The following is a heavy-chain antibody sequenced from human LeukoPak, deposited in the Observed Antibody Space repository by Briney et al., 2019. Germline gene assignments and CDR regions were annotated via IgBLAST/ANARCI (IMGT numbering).Heavy chain of an antibody. V-gene: IGHV4-34*01. D-gene: IGHD6-6*01. Sequence: PSETLSLTCTVSGGSISSYYWSWIRQPPGKGLEWIGEINHSGSTNYNPSLKRRVTISVDTSKNQFSLKLSSVTAADTAVYYCARGRVMNIAARRFTNWFDPWGQGTLVTVSS. CDR2: INHSGST. CDR1: GGSISSYY. J-gene: IGHJ5*02. CDR3: ARGRVMNIAARRFTNWFDP.